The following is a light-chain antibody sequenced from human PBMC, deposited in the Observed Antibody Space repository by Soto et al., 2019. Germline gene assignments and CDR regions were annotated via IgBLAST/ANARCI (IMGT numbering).Light chain of an antibody. V-gene: IGKV1-12*01. Sequence: DIQMTQSPSSVSASVGDRVTITCRASQAIDSWLAWYQQKPGEAPKLLIFTGSLLHSGVPPRFSGSGSGTGFTLTISSLQPEDFATYYCQQANSFPITFGQGTRLEI. CDR1: QAIDSW. J-gene: IGKJ5*01. CDR2: TGS. CDR3: QQANSFPIT.